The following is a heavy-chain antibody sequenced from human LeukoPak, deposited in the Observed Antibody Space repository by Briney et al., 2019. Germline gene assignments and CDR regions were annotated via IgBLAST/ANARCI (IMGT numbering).Heavy chain of an antibody. V-gene: IGHV3-33*01. CDR1: GFTFSSYD. CDR3: ARGYRSNGLAFFDD. J-gene: IGHJ4*02. Sequence: GGSLRLSCAASGFTFSSYDMHWVRQAPGKGLEWVSLIWFDGSDKYYADSVKGRLTVSRDNSENTLHLQMTSLRADDTALYYCARGYRSNGLAFFDDWGQGTLVTVSS. CDR2: IWFDGSDK. D-gene: IGHD3-16*02.